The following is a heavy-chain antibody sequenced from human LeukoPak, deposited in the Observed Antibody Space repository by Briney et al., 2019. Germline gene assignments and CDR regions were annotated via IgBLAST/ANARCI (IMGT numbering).Heavy chain of an antibody. Sequence: GASVKVSSKASGYTFTSYGISWVRQATGQGLEWMGWMNPNSGNTGYAQKFQGRVTMTRNTSISTAYMELSSLGSEDTAVYYCARGITTRGLDVWGQGTTVTVSS. J-gene: IGHJ6*02. CDR3: ARGITTRGLDV. V-gene: IGHV1-8*02. CDR2: MNPNSGNT. D-gene: IGHD1-1*01. CDR1: GYTFTSYG.